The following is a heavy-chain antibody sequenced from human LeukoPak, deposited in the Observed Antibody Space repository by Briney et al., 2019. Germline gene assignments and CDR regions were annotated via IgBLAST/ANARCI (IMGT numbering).Heavy chain of an antibody. CDR1: GVTFSSYT. CDR3: ARDGVTIHL. CDR2: ITPILGIA. Sequence: SVNVSCKASGVTFSSYTISWVRQAPGQGLECMGRITPILGIANYAQQFQGRVTITTDKSTNIAYMELSSLTSEDTAVYYCARDGVTIHLWGQGNLVTVSS. D-gene: IGHD3-3*01. V-gene: IGHV1-69*04. J-gene: IGHJ4*02.